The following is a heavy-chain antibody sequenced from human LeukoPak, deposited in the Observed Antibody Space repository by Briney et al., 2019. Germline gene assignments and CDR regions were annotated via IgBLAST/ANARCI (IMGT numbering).Heavy chain of an antibody. J-gene: IGHJ6*02. CDR3: ARGTDIVLVPAAPDV. D-gene: IGHD2-2*01. CDR2: INPSGGST. CDR1: GYTFTSYY. V-gene: IGHV1-46*01. Sequence: ASVKVSCKASGYTFTSYYMHWVRQAPGQGLEWMGIINPSGGSTGYAQKSQGRVTMTRDTSTSTVYMELSSLRSEDTAVYYCARGTDIVLVPAAPDVWGQGTPVTVSS.